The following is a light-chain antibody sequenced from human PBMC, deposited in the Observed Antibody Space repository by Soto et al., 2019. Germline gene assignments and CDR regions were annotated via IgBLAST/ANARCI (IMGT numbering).Light chain of an antibody. Sequence: QSVLTQPPSVSGAPGQRVTISCTGSSSNIGAGYDVHWYQQVPGTAPKLLIFGNNNRPSGVPDRFSGSKSGTSASLAITGLQAEDEADYYCQSFDSSLSGYVFGAGTQLTVL. V-gene: IGLV1-40*01. CDR1: SSNIGAGYD. CDR2: GNN. J-gene: IGLJ1*01. CDR3: QSFDSSLSGYV.